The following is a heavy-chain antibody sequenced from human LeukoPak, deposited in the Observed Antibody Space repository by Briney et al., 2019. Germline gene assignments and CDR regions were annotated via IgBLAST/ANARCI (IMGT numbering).Heavy chain of an antibody. J-gene: IGHJ6*02. D-gene: IGHD3-10*01. CDR1: GGSFSGYY. V-gene: IGHV4-34*01. CDR3: ASSGGSGSYEGMDV. CDR2: INHSGST. Sequence: SETLSLTCAVYGGSFSGYYWSWIRQPPGKGREGIGEINHSGSTNYNPSLKSRVTISVDTSKNQFSLKLSSVTAADTAVYYCASSGGSGSYEGMDVWGQGTTVTVSS.